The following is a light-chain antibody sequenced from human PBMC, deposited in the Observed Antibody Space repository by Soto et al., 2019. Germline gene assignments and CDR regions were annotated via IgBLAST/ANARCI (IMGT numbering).Light chain of an antibody. V-gene: IGLV2-11*01. CDR3: CIYAGTYKV. CDR1: SSDVGAYNF. Sequence: QPVLTQPRSVSGSPGQSVTISCTGTSSDVGAYNFVSWYRQHPGKAPKLMIYDVTKRPSGVPDRFSGSKSGNTASLTISGLQAEDEADFYCCIYAGTYKVFGTGTKLTVL. J-gene: IGLJ1*01. CDR2: DVT.